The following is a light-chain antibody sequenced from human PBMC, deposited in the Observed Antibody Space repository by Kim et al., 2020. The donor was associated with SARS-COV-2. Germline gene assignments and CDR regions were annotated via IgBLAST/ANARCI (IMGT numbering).Light chain of an antibody. V-gene: IGLV3-1*01. CDR1: KLGDKY. CDR3: QAWDSSTVV. Sequence: SYELTQPPSVSVSPGQTASITCSGDKLGDKYACWYQQKPGQSPVLVIYQDSKRPSGIPERFSGSNSGNTATLNISGTQAMDEADYYCQAWDSSTVVFGTGTKGTVL. J-gene: IGLJ1*01. CDR2: QDS.